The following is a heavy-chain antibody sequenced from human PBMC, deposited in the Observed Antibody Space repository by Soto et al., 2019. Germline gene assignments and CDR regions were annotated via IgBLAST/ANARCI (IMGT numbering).Heavy chain of an antibody. D-gene: IGHD4-17*01. J-gene: IGHJ4*02. CDR1: GFTFSNAW. V-gene: IGHV3-15*07. Sequence: EVQLVESGGGLVKPGGSLRLSCAASGFTFSNAWLNWVRQAPGKGLEWVGRIRSNTYAGKTDYAAPVKGRFSISRDHSINTVYLQMTSLRTEDTAVYYCSTSGTMLYGDSTRPHFDYWGQGTLVNVSP. CDR2: IRSNTYAGKT. CDR3: STSGTMLYGDSTRPHFDY.